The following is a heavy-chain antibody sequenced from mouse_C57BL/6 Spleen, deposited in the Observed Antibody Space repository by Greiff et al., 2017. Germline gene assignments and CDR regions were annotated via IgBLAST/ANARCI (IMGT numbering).Heavy chain of an antibody. D-gene: IGHD1-1*01. CDR3: AGNLYGSSEIDY. CDR1: GYAFTNYL. J-gene: IGHJ2*01. V-gene: IGHV1-54*01. Sequence: VKLQESGAELVRPGTSVKVSCKASGYAFTNYLIEWVKQRPGQGLEWIGVINPGSGGTNYNGKLKGKATLTADKYSSTAYMHLSSLTSEDSAVYFCAGNLYGSSEIDYWGQGTTLTVSS. CDR2: INPGSGGT.